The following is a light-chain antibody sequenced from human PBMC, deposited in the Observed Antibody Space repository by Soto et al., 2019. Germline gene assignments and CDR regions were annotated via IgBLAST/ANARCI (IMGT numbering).Light chain of an antibody. J-gene: IGKJ1*01. Sequence: EIVVTQSPATLSLSPGERATLSCRASQSVSSDLAWYQQKPGQAPRLLIYGASARATGIPAGFSGSGSGTEFTLTISSLQSEDFAVYYCQQYNNWPPWTFGQGTKVDI. V-gene: IGKV3-15*01. CDR1: QSVSSD. CDR2: GAS. CDR3: QQYNNWPPWT.